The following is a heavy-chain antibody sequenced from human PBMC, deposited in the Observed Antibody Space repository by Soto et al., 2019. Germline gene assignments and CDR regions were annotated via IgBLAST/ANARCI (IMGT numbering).Heavy chain of an antibody. J-gene: IGHJ6*02. CDR1: GFTFSGHW. V-gene: IGHV3-74*01. CDR2: IDSDGSST. D-gene: IGHD5-18*01. Sequence: EVQLVESGGGLVQPGGSLRLSCAASGFTFSGHWMHWVRQAPGKGLVWVSRIDSDGSSTSYADSVKGRCTISRDNAKNALHLRMSSLSGEDMAVYYGARCGYTYGYMADVRGQGTTVTVSS. CDR3: ARCGYTYGYMADV.